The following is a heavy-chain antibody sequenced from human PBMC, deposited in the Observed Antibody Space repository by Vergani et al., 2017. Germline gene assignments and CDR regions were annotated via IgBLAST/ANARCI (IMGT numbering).Heavy chain of an antibody. CDR3: ARNLRWITSQAAADYYYGMDV. D-gene: IGHD6-13*01. CDR2: SYYSGST. Sequence: QVQLQESGPGLVKPSETLSLTCTVSGGSISSYYWSWIRQPPGKGLEWFGYSYYSGSTNYNPSLKSRVTISVDTSKNQFSLKLSSVTAADTAVYYCARNLRWITSQAAADYYYGMDVWGQGTTVTVSS. V-gene: IGHV4-59*01. CDR1: GGSISSYY. J-gene: IGHJ6*02.